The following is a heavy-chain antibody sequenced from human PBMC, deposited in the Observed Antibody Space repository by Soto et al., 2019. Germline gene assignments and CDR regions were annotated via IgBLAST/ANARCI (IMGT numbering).Heavy chain of an antibody. D-gene: IGHD3-10*01. V-gene: IGHV1-69*01. CDR1: GDTFKNCV. J-gene: IGHJ6*02. CDR2: IIPLFGTT. Sequence: QVQVVQSGVEVRRPGSSVKVSCKASGDTFKNCVISWVRQAPGQGLEWMGGIIPLFGTTDFAQRFQGRVTITKDESTTTAYMELSRLRSEDTATYYCAAELGFGKLSVVWGQGTTVIVSS. CDR3: AAELGFGKLSVV.